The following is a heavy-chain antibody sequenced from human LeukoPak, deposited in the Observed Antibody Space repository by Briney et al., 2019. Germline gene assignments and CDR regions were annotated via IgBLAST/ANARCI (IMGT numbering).Heavy chain of an antibody. V-gene: IGHV3-30*03. CDR3: ATPVGSYFSFDY. CDR1: GFTFSSYG. Sequence: PGGSLRLSCAASGFTFSSYGMHWVRQAPGKGLEWVAVISYDGSNKYYADSVKGRFTISRDNSKNTLYLQMNSLRAEDTAVYYCATPVGSYFSFDYWGQGTLVTVSS. CDR2: ISYDGSNK. D-gene: IGHD1-26*01. J-gene: IGHJ4*02.